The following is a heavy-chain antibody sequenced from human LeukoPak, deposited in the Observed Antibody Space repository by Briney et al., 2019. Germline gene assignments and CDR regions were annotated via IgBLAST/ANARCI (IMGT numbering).Heavy chain of an antibody. CDR2: LYSGRST. CDR3: ARGTPVAGNEYFRH. CDR1: GGSLSGSRFH. D-gene: IGHD6-19*01. V-gene: IGHV4-39*07. J-gene: IGHJ1*01. Sequence: SETLSLTCSVSGGSLSGSRFHWGWVRQSPGKGLEWLGSLYSGRSTYQNPSLSSRVTISEDTSKNQFSLKLTSVTAADTAVYYCARGTPVAGNEYFRHWGQGSLVTVSS.